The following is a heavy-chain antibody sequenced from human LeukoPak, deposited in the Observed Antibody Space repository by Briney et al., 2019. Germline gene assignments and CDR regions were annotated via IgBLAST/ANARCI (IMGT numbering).Heavy chain of an antibody. Sequence: GGSLRLSCAASGFTFSSYSMNWVRQAPGKGLEWVSSISGSSSYIYYADSLKGRFTISRDNAKNSLYLQMNSLRAEDTSVYYCARGEYGSGSYHIDYWGQGTLVTVSS. J-gene: IGHJ4*02. CDR2: ISGSSSYI. CDR1: GFTFSSYS. V-gene: IGHV3-21*01. CDR3: ARGEYGSGSYHIDY. D-gene: IGHD3-10*01.